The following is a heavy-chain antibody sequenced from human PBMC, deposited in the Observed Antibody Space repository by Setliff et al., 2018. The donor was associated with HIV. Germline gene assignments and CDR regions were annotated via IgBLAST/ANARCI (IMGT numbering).Heavy chain of an antibody. CDR1: GASLSGSY. Sequence: SETLSLTCAVYGASLSGSYWTWMRQSPGKGLEWIGELNQSGGSNYNPSLQTRVTISVDASKNQFSLRLSSVTAADTGVYYCAREGSSRGPVKGFYYYYYMDFWAKGTTVTVSS. J-gene: IGHJ6*03. D-gene: IGHD6-6*01. V-gene: IGHV4-34*01. CDR3: AREGSSRGPVKGFYYYYYMDF. CDR2: LNQSGGS.